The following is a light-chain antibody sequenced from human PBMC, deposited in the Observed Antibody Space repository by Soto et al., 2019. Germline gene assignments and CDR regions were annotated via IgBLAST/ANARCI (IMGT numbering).Light chain of an antibody. CDR2: DVS. Sequence: QSVLTQPRSVSGSPGQSVTISCTGTTGDVGGYNYGSWYQHHPGNAPKLIIYDVSERPSGVPDRCSGFKSGNTASLTISWLQAEDEADYYCCSYAGSYSWVFGGGTKLTVL. V-gene: IGLV2-11*01. J-gene: IGLJ3*02. CDR1: TGDVGGYNY. CDR3: CSYAGSYSWV.